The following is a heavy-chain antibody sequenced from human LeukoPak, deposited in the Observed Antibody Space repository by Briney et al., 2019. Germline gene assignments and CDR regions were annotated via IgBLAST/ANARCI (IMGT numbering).Heavy chain of an antibody. CDR3: TRRVDSSRYFDY. J-gene: IGHJ4*02. Sequence: GGSLRLSCAASGFTFSGSAMHWVRQASGKGLEWVGRIRSKANSYATAYAASVKGRFTISRDDSKNTAYLQMNSLKTEDTAVYYCTRRVDSSRYFDYWGQGTPVTVSS. V-gene: IGHV3-73*01. CDR2: IRSKANSYAT. CDR1: GFTFSGSA. D-gene: IGHD6-19*01.